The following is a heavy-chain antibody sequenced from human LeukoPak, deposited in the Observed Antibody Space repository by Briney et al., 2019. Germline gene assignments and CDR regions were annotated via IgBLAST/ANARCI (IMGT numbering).Heavy chain of an antibody. D-gene: IGHD5-12*01. CDR1: GYTFTGYY. V-gene: IGHV1-2*02. CDR2: INPNSGGT. Sequence: ASVKVSCKASGYTFTGYYMHWVRQAPGQGLEWMGWINPNSGGTNYAQKFQGRVTMARDTSISTAYMELSRLRSDDTAVYYCAREYSGYDSDAFDIWGQGTMVTVSS. J-gene: IGHJ3*02. CDR3: AREYSGYDSDAFDI.